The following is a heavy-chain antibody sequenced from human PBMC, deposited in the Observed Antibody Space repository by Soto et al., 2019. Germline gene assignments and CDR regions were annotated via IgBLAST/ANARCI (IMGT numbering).Heavy chain of an antibody. D-gene: IGHD3-10*01. Sequence: GGSLRLSCASSGFTFSSYAMSWVRQAPGKGLEWVSAISGSGGGTYYADSVKGRFTISRDNSKNTLYLQMNSLRAEDTAVYYCAKDFHGSGSYYYNWFDPWGQGTLVTVSS. CDR2: ISGSGGGT. CDR3: AKDFHGSGSYYYNWFDP. J-gene: IGHJ5*02. V-gene: IGHV3-23*01. CDR1: GFTFSSYA.